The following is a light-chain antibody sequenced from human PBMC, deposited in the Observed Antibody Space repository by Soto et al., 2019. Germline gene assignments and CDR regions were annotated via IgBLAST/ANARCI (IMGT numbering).Light chain of an antibody. CDR1: SNDVGAYNF. J-gene: IGLJ1*01. CDR3: SSYTTSSTVV. V-gene: IGLV2-14*03. Sequence: QSALTQPPSASGSPGQSVTISCTGTSNDVGAYNFVSWYQQHPGKAPKLMIYEVSSRPSGVSNRFSGSKSGNTASLTISGLQPEDEADYYCSSYTTSSTVVFGTGTKLTVL. CDR2: EVS.